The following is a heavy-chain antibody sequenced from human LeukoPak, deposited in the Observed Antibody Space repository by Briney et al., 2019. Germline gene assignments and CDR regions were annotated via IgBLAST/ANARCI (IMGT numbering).Heavy chain of an antibody. D-gene: IGHD6-19*01. V-gene: IGHV3-30-3*01. J-gene: IGHJ4*02. CDR2: ISYDGSNK. Sequence: GGSLRLSCAASGFTFSSYAMHWVRQAPGKGLEWVAVISYDGSNKYYADSVKGRFTISRDNSKNTLYLQMNSLRTENTAVYYCARAYRVYSSGWYSGGPAYWGQGTLVTVSS. CDR1: GFTFSSYA. CDR3: ARAYRVYSSGWYSGGPAY.